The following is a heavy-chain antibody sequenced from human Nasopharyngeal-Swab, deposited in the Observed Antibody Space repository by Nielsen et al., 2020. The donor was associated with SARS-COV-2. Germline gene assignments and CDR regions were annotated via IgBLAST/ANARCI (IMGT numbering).Heavy chain of an antibody. V-gene: IGHV3-30-3*01. D-gene: IGHD6-19*01. CDR2: ISYDGSNK. J-gene: IGHJ4*02. Sequence: GESLKISCAASGFTFDDYAMHWVRQAPGKGLEWVAVISYDGSNKYYADSVKGRFTISRDNFKNTLYLQMNSLRAEDTAVYYCAREVDSSGLVDYWGQGTLVTVSS. CDR3: AREVDSSGLVDY. CDR1: GFTFDDYA.